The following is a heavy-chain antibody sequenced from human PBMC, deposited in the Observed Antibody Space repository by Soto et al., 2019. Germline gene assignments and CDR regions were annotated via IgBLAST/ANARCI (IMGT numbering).Heavy chain of an antibody. CDR1: GFNFRGYT. J-gene: IGHJ4*02. CDR3: AKDFTPDSRWDIDY. CDR2: IYVGGGRST. Sequence: DVQLLESGGDLVQPGGSLRLSCAASGFNFRGYTMSWVRQAPGKGLEWVSSIYVGGGRSTFYSASVKGRFVISRDDSQNTLFLQMNSLRGEDTAIYYCAKDFTPDSRWDIDYWGQGTLVTVSS. D-gene: IGHD1-26*01. V-gene: IGHV3-23*01.